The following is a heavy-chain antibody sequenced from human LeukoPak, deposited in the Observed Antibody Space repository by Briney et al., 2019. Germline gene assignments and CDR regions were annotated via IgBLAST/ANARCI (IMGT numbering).Heavy chain of an antibody. V-gene: IGHV4-59*01. J-gene: IGHJ4*02. D-gene: IGHD1-26*01. Sequence: SETLSLTCTVSGGSIGSYYWSWIRQPPGKGLEWIGYIYYSGSTNYNPSLKSRVTISVDTSKNQFSLMLNSVSAADTAVYYCAKSGGYGLIDYWGQGTRVTVSS. CDR3: AKSGGYGLIDY. CDR2: IYYSGST. CDR1: GGSIGSYY.